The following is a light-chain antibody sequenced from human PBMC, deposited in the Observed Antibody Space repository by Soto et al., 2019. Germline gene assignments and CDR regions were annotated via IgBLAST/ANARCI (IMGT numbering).Light chain of an antibody. CDR1: SSNIGINT. CDR2: SNT. CDR3: ASWDDSLGGLVV. Sequence: QSVLTQPPSASGTPGQRVIISCSGSSSNIGINTVNWYQHLPGTAPKLLIFSNTQRPSGVPDRFSGSTSGTSASLAISGLQSEDEAAYYGASWDDSLGGLVVFGGGTKVTVL. V-gene: IGLV1-44*01. J-gene: IGLJ2*01.